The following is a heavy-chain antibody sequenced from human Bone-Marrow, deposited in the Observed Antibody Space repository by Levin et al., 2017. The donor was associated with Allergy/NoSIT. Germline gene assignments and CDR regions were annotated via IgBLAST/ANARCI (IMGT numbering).Heavy chain of an antibody. J-gene: IGHJ2*01. CDR2: IGTAGDP. V-gene: IGHV3-13*05. Sequence: TGGSLRLSCAASGFTFSSYDMHWVRQATGKGLEWVSAIGTAGDPYYPGSVKGRFTISRENAKNSLYLQMNSLRAGDTAVYYCARTVVVPAARYWYFDLWGRGTLVTVSS. CDR1: GFTFSSYD. CDR3: ARTVVVPAARYWYFDL. D-gene: IGHD2-2*01.